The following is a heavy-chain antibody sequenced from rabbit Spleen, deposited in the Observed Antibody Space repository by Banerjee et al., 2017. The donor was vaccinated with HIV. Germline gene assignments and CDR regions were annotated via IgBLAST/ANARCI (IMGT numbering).Heavy chain of an antibody. Sequence: QSLEESGGGLVKPEASLTLTCKASGFSFNSVYDMCWVRQAPGKGLEWIACIYGGSSGNTYSATWAKGRFTISKTSPTTVTLQMTSLTAADTATYFCARASSYVFTQLDLWGPGTLVTVS. CDR3: ARASSYVFTQLDL. J-gene: IGHJ3*01. CDR2: IYGGSSGNT. D-gene: IGHD6-1*01. CDR1: GFSFNSVYD. V-gene: IGHV1S40*01.